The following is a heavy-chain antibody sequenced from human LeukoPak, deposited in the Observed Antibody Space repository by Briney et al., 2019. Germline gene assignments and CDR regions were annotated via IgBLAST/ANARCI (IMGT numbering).Heavy chain of an antibody. V-gene: IGHV3-23*01. J-gene: IGHJ4*02. D-gene: IGHD6-19*01. Sequence: TGGSLRLSCAASGYIFSNYAMTWVRQAPGKRLQWVSGISHNGDRIYYADSVKGRFTISRDNSKNTLYLQMNSLRAEDTAVYYCAKDSGRYSSGWYLGDFDYWGQGTLVTVSS. CDR2: ISHNGDRI. CDR1: GYIFSNYA. CDR3: AKDSGRYSSGWYLGDFDY.